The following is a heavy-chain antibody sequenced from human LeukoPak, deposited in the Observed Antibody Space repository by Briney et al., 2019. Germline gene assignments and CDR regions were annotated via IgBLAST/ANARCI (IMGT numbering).Heavy chain of an antibody. Sequence: GGSLRLSCAASGFTVSDNYMNWVRQAPGKGLQWVSAIYSGGSSYYADSVKGRFTISRDNSKNTLYLQMNSLRAENTAVYYCRRFFSCGGQGTLVTASS. D-gene: IGHD3-3*01. J-gene: IGHJ4*02. V-gene: IGHV3-66*02. CDR3: RRFFSC. CDR2: IYSGGSS. CDR1: GFTVSDNY.